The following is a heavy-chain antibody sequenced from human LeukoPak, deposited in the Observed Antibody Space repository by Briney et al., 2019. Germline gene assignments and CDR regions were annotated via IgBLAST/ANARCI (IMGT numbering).Heavy chain of an antibody. Sequence: GGSLRLSCAASGNYWMHWVRQAPEKGLVWVSHINSDGSWTGYADSVKGRFTISKDNAKNTVYLQMNSLRAEDTAVYYCVSFYETYWGRGTLVTVSS. CDR1: GNYW. V-gene: IGHV3-74*01. CDR3: VSFYETY. J-gene: IGHJ4*02. CDR2: INSDGSWT. D-gene: IGHD2/OR15-2a*01.